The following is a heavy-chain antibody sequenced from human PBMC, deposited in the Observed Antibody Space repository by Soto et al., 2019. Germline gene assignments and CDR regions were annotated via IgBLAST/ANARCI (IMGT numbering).Heavy chain of an antibody. CDR3: ARAIMDQTTVVTPFGPFDY. CDR2: INPSGGST. J-gene: IGHJ4*02. D-gene: IGHD4-17*01. V-gene: IGHV1-46*01. CDR1: GYTFTSYY. Sequence: ASVKVSCKASGYTFTSYYMHWVRQAPGQGLEWMGIINPSGGSTSYAQKFQGRVTMTRDTSTSTVYMELSSLRSEDTAVYYCARAIMDQTTVVTPFGPFDYWGQGTLVTVSS.